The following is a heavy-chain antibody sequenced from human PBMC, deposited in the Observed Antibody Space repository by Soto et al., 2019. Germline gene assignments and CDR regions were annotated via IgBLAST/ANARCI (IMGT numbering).Heavy chain of an antibody. D-gene: IGHD1-1*01. CDR2: MNPNTGNS. CDR3: ARRAETNGWNGFGADKYYFDF. V-gene: IGHV1-8*01. CDR1: GYTFTSYD. Sequence: ASVKVSCKASGYTFTSYDIYWVRQATGQGRAWMGWMNPNTGNSGYAKKFQGRVTVTSDTSINTVYMELSSLRSEDTAVYYCARRAETNGWNGFGADKYYFDFWGQGTRVTVSS. J-gene: IGHJ4*02.